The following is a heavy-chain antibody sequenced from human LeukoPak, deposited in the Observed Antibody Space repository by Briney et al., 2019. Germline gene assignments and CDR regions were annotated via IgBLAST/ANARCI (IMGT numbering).Heavy chain of an antibody. J-gene: IGHJ3*02. Sequence: ASVKVSCKASGYTSTGYYMHWVRQAPGQGLEWMGWINPNSGGTNYAQRFQGRVTMTRDTSISTAYMELSRLRSDDTAVYYCAINFGSEGYDDAFDIWGQGTMVTVSS. D-gene: IGHD2-15*01. CDR2: INPNSGGT. CDR1: GYTSTGYY. CDR3: AINFGSEGYDDAFDI. V-gene: IGHV1-2*02.